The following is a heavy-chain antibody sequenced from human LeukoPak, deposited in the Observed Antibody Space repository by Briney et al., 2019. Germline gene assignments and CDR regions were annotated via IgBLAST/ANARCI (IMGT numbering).Heavy chain of an antibody. V-gene: IGHV1-18*04. CDR3: ARWYYDILTGYYALYYFDY. Sequence: ASVKVSCKASGYTFNSYGISWVRQASGQGLEWMGWISAYNGNTNYAQKLQGRVTMTTDTSTSTAYMELRSLRSDDTAVYYCARWYYDILTGYYALYYFDYWGQGTLVTVSS. J-gene: IGHJ4*02. D-gene: IGHD3-9*01. CDR2: ISAYNGNT. CDR1: GYTFNSYG.